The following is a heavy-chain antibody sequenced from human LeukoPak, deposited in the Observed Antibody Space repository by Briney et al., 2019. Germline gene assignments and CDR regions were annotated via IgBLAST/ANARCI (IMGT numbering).Heavy chain of an antibody. CDR3: AKDRYSGSYYLDY. J-gene: IGHJ4*02. Sequence: GGSLRLSCAASGFTFSSYGMHWVRQAPGKGLEWVSFIRYDGSNKYYADSVKGRFTISRDNSKNTLYLQMNSLRAEDTAVYYCAKDRYSGSYYLDYWGQGTLVTVSS. CDR1: GFTFSSYG. V-gene: IGHV3-30*02. D-gene: IGHD1-26*01. CDR2: IRYDGSNK.